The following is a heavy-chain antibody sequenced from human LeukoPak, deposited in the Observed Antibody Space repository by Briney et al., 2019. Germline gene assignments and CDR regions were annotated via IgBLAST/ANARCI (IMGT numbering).Heavy chain of an antibody. Sequence: PGGSLRLSCAASGFTFSSYAISWVRQAPGKGREWVSAISGSGGSTYYADSVKGRFTISRDNSKNTLYLQMNSLRAEDTAVYYCAKVQGYSGYDFDYWGQETLVTVSS. CDR2: ISGSGGST. CDR1: GFTFSSYA. V-gene: IGHV3-23*01. CDR3: AKVQGYSGYDFDY. D-gene: IGHD5-12*01. J-gene: IGHJ4*02.